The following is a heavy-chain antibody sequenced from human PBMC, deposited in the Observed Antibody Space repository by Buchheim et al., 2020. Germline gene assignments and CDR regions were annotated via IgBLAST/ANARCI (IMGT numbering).Heavy chain of an antibody. CDR2: IYHSGST. V-gene: IGHV4-4*02. Sequence: QVQLQESGPGLVKPSGTLSLTCAVSGGSISSSNWWSWVRQPPGKGLEWIGEIYHSGSTNYNPSLKSRVTLSVDQPKHQFSPKLGYVTAAGTGVDYCGRGVPAGRGGRDYYYGMDVWGQGTT. J-gene: IGHJ6*02. D-gene: IGHD6-19*01. CDR1: GGSISSSNW. CDR3: GRGVPAGRGGRDYYYGMDV.